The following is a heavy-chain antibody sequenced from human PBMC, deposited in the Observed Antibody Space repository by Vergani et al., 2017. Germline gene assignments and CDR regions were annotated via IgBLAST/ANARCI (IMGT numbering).Heavy chain of an antibody. V-gene: IGHV4-39*07. D-gene: IGHD3-3*01. CDR1: GGSISSSSYY. CDR3: ARGRGYDFWSGYHTNWFDP. J-gene: IGHJ5*02. Sequence: QLQLQESGPGLVKPSETLSLTCSVSGGSISSSSYYWGWIRQPPGKGLEWIGSIYYSGSTNYNPSLKSRVTISVDTSKNQFSLKLTSVTAADTAVYYCARGRGYDFWSGYHTNWFDPWGQGTLVTVSS. CDR2: IYYSGST.